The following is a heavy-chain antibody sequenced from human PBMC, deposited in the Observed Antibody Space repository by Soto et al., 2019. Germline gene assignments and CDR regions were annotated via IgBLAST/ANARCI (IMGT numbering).Heavy chain of an antibody. J-gene: IGHJ5*02. Sequence: SGPTLVNSTETLTLTCTVSGFSLSNAGMGVSWIRQPPGKALEWLAHIFSSDEKSYRTPLETRLTDSKDTSKSQVVRTMTNMDPLDTATYYCARAVDRAISDIWFDPWGQGTQVTVSS. V-gene: IGHV2-26*01. CDR3: ARAVDRAISDIWFDP. CDR1: GFSLSNAGMG. D-gene: IGHD5-18*01. CDR2: IFSSDEK.